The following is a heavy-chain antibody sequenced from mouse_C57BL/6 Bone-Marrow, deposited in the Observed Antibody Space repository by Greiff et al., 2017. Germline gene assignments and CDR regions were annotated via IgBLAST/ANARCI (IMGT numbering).Heavy chain of an antibody. V-gene: IGHV5-4*01. Sequence: EVKVVESGGGLVKPGGSLKLSCAASGFTFSSYAMSWVRQTPEKRLEWVATISDGGSYTYYPDNVKGRFTISRDNAKNNLYLQMRHLKSEDTAMYYCAREDWGGDAMDYWGQGTSVTVSS. D-gene: IGHD4-1*01. CDR3: AREDWGGDAMDY. J-gene: IGHJ4*01. CDR1: GFTFSSYA. CDR2: ISDGGSYT.